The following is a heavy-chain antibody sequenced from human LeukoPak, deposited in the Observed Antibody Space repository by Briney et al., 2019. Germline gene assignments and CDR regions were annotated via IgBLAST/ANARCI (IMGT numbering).Heavy chain of an antibody. J-gene: IGHJ4*02. CDR1: GYSISSDYH. CDR2: IYYSGST. Sequence: PSETLSLTCAVSGYSISSDYHWGWIRQPPGKGLEWIGSIYYSGSTYYNPSLKSRVTISVDTSKNQFSLKLSSVTAADTAVYYCARLGDYGPGVFDYWGQGTLVTVSS. CDR3: ARLGDYGPGVFDY. V-gene: IGHV4-38-2*01. D-gene: IGHD4-17*01.